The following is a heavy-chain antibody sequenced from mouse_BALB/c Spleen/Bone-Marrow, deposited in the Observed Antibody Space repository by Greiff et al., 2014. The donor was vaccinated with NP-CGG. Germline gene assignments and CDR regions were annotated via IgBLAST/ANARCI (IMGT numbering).Heavy chain of an antibody. CDR3: ARNHRGYYFDY. CDR2: IWSGGST. Sequence: QVQLQQSGPGLVQPSQSLSITCTVSGFSLTTYGVHWVRQSPGKGLEWLGVIWSGGSTDYNAAFISRLSISKDNSKSQVSFKMNSLQANDTAIYYCARNHRGYYFDYWGQGTTLTVSS. CDR1: GFSLTTYG. V-gene: IGHV2-2*02. D-gene: IGHD3-1*01. J-gene: IGHJ2*01.